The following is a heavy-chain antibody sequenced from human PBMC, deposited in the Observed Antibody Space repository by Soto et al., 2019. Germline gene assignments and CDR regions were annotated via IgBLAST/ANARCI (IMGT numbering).Heavy chain of an antibody. Sequence: ASVQVSCEASGYTFTSYGISWVRRAPGQGPGWMGWLSAYNCNTNYAQKLQGRVSMTRDTFTRTAYMQFRNLSSDGTAQYYWASTNGSSGYGDAFDISGPGTMLTVSS. CDR1: GYTFTSYG. J-gene: IGHJ3*02. CDR2: LSAYNCNT. V-gene: IGHV1-18*01. CDR3: ASTNGSSGYGDAFDI. D-gene: IGHD6-13*01.